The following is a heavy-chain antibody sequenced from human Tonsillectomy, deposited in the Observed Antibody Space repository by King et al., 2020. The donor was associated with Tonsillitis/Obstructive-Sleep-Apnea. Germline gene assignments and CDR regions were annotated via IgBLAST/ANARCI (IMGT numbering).Heavy chain of an antibody. Sequence: VQLVESGGGLVQPGGSLRLSCAVSGLTFSSFWISWVRQAPGKGPDWVATIKPVGSEEYCVDSVKGRFTISRDNARDSLSLQMSSLGVEDTAVYYCARGHLGLGYWGQGSLVIVSS. CDR3: ARGHLGLGY. D-gene: IGHD3-16*01. CDR1: GLTFSSFW. J-gene: IGHJ4*02. CDR2: IKPVGSEE. V-gene: IGHV3-7*04.